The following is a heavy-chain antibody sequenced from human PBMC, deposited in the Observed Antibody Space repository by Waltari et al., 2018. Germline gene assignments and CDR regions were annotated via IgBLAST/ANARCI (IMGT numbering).Heavy chain of an antibody. D-gene: IGHD6-13*01. V-gene: IGHV1-2*06. J-gene: IGHJ6*03. CDR2: INPNSGGT. Sequence: QVQLVQSGAEVKKPGASVKVSCKASGYTFPGYYMHWVRQAPGQGLEWMGRINPNSGGTNYAQKFQGRVTMTRDTSISTAYMELSRLRSDDTAVYYCASSWYSIPDYYYYMDVWGKGTTVTVSS. CDR1: GYTFPGYY. CDR3: ASSWYSIPDYYYYMDV.